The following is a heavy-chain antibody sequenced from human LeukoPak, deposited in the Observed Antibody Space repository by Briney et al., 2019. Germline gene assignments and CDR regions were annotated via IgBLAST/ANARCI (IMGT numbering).Heavy chain of an antibody. J-gene: IGHJ5*02. CDR2: IYDSGST. D-gene: IGHD6-6*01. CDR1: GGSIRSSYYY. Sequence: SETLSLTCTVSGGSIRSSYYYWGWIRQPPGKGLEWIGSIYDSGSTYYNPSLKSRVTISVDTSKNQFSLKLNSVTAADTAVYYCARASAYSISSGVNLWGQGSLVTVSS. CDR3: ARASAYSISSGVNL. V-gene: IGHV4-39*01.